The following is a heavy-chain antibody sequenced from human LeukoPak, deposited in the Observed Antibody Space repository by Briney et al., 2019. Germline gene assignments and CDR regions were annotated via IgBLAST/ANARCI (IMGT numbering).Heavy chain of an antibody. CDR1: GGSISSGGYY. J-gene: IGHJ5*02. CDR2: IYYSGST. Sequence: PSETLSLTCTVSGGSISSGGYYWSWIRQHPGKGLEWIGYIYYSGSTYYNPSLKSRVTISVDTSKNQFSLKLSSVTAADTAVYYCARAKTIMTTVTTGGFDPWGQGTLVTVSS. CDR3: ARAKTIMTTVTTGGFDP. V-gene: IGHV4-31*03. D-gene: IGHD4-17*01.